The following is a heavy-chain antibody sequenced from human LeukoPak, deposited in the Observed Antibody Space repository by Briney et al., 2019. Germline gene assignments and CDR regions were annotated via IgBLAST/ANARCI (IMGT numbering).Heavy chain of an antibody. J-gene: IGHJ4*02. CDR3: AKALTQTGYATGWYTCDY. D-gene: IGHD6-19*01. CDR2: VSSSGAAT. V-gene: IGHV3-23*01. Sequence: QTGGSLRLSCAASGLTFSNYAMSWVRQAPGKGLEWVSVVSSSGAATYYADSVKGRFTISRDNSKNTLYLHMNSLRAEDTAVYYCAKALTQTGYATGWYTCDYWGQGTLVTVSS. CDR1: GLTFSNYA.